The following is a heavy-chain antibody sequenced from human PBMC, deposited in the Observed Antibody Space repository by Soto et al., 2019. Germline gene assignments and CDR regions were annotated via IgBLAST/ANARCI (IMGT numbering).Heavy chain of an antibody. J-gene: IGHJ6*02. Sequence: GGSLRLSCAASGFTFRSYAMSWVRQAPGKGLEWVSAISGSGGSTYYADSVKGRFTISRDNSKNTLYPQMNSLRAEDTAVYYCAKDLLWFGEPQYYDGMDVWGQGTTVTVS. CDR3: AKDLLWFGEPQYYDGMDV. CDR2: ISGSGGST. V-gene: IGHV3-23*01. D-gene: IGHD3-10*01. CDR1: GFTFRSYA.